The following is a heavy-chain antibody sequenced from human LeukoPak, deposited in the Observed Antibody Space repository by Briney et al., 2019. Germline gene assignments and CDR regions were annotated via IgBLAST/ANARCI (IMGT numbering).Heavy chain of an antibody. CDR3: ARSGSSVFWS. Sequence: GESLRLSCAASGFTFTNHWMSWVRQAPGKGLEWVANIKEDGSEKYYVDSVKGRFTVSRDNVKNSLFLQMNSLRVDDTAVYYCARSGSSVFWSWGQGTLVTGSS. V-gene: IGHV3-7*03. D-gene: IGHD3-3*02. CDR1: GFTFTNHW. CDR2: IKEDGSEK. J-gene: IGHJ5*02.